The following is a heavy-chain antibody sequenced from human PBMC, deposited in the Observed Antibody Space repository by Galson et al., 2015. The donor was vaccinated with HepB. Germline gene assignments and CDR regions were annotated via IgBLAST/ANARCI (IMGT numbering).Heavy chain of an antibody. V-gene: IGHV4-30-4*01. J-gene: IGHJ3*02. CDR1: GGSISSGDYY. CDR2: IYYNGNT. D-gene: IGHD2-2*01. CDR3: ARTKGCSGTNCYHDAFNI. Sequence: TLSLTCSVSGGSISSGDYYYNWIRQPPGEGLERIGYIYYNGNTHDNPSLKSRVSVSLDTSKNQFSLKLTSVTAADTAVYYCARTKGCSGTNCYHDAFNIWGQGTVVTVSS.